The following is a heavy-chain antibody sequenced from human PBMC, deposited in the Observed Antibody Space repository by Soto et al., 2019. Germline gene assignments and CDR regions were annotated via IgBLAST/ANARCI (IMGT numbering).Heavy chain of an antibody. CDR3: ARYDYVWGSYLSSDAFDI. D-gene: IGHD3-16*02. Sequence: LSLTCTVSGGSISSGDYYWSWIRQPPGKGLEWIGYIYYSGSTYYNPSLKSRVTISVDTSKNQFSLKLSSVTAADTAVYYCARYDYVWGSYLSSDAFDIWGQGTMVTVSS. V-gene: IGHV4-30-4*01. CDR1: GGSISSGDYY. CDR2: IYYSGST. J-gene: IGHJ3*02.